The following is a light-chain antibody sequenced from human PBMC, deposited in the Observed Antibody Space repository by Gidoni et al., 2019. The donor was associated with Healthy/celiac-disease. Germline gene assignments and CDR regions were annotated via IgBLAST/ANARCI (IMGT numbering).Light chain of an antibody. J-gene: IGKJ1*01. CDR2: GAS. CDR3: QQYGSSSWT. V-gene: IGKV3-20*01. Sequence: EMVLPQSPGTLSLSPGERATPSCRASQSVSRSYLAWYQHKPAQAPRLLIYGASSRATDIPDRFSGSCSGTDFTLTISRLGPEDFGVYYCQQYGSSSWTFGQGTKVEIK. CDR1: QSVSRSY.